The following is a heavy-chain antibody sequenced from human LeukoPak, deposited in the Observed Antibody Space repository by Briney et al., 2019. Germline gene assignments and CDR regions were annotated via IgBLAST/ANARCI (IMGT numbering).Heavy chain of an antibody. V-gene: IGHV3-7*01. J-gene: IGHJ4*02. CDR1: GFTFSSYW. CDR3: AGDRDCGDGGFYPHFDY. D-gene: IGHD2-21*01. CDR2: IRQDGSDK. Sequence: GGSLRLSCAASGFTFSSYWMSWVRQAPGKGLEWVANIRQDGSDKYYMDSVKGRFTISRDNAKNSLSLQMNSLRAEDTAVYYCAGDRDCGDGGFYPHFDYWGQGVQVTVSS.